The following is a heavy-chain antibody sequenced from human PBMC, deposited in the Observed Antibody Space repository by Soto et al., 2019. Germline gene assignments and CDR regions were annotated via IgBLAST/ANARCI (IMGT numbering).Heavy chain of an antibody. Sequence: RLSCAASGFTFSSYGMHSVRQAPGKGLEWVAAIWYDGSNKYYADSVKGRFTISRDNSKNTLYLQMNSLRAEDTAVYYCARDPPAYSNYGHLDYRGHVTVVTVSS. CDR1: GFTFSSYG. D-gene: IGHD4-4*01. CDR3: ARDPPAYSNYGHLDY. CDR2: IWYDGSNK. V-gene: IGHV3-33*01. J-gene: IGHJ4*01.